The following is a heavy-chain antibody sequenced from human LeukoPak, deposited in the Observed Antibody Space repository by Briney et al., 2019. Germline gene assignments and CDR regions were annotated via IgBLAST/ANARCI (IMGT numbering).Heavy chain of an antibody. CDR2: IYHSGST. Sequence: SETLSLTCTVSGGSISSYYWSWIRQPPGKGLEWIGSIYHSGSTYYNPSLKSRVTISVDTSKNQFSLKLSSVTAADTAVYYCARRSGYSSSWYYFDYWGQGTLVTVSS. J-gene: IGHJ4*02. D-gene: IGHD6-13*01. CDR1: GGSISSYY. CDR3: ARRSGYSSSWYYFDY. V-gene: IGHV4-59*08.